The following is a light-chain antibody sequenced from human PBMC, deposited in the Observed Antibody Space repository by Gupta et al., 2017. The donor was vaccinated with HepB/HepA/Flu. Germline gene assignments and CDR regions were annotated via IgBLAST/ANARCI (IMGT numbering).Light chain of an antibody. Sequence: QSALTQPASVSVSPGPSITISCTRTSSDVGGYNYVSWYQQHPGKAPKLMIYDVSNRPSGVSNRFSGSKSGNTASLTISGLQAEDEADYYCSSYTSTSTWVFGGGTKLTVL. CDR1: SSDVGGYNY. V-gene: IGLV2-14*01. J-gene: IGLJ3*02. CDR3: SSYTSTSTWV. CDR2: DVS.